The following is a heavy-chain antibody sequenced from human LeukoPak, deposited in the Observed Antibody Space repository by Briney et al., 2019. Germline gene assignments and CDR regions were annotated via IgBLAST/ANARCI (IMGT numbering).Heavy chain of an antibody. V-gene: IGHV3-66*01. D-gene: IGHD5-18*01. Sequence: GGSLRLSCAASGFTVSRNYMSWVRQAPGKGLEWVSVIHNGGSTYYADSVKGRFTISRDNSKNTLYLQMNSLRAEDTAVCYCARDSTPSDTALDYWGQGTLVTVSS. CDR2: IHNGGST. J-gene: IGHJ4*02. CDR1: GFTVSRNY. CDR3: ARDSTPSDTALDY.